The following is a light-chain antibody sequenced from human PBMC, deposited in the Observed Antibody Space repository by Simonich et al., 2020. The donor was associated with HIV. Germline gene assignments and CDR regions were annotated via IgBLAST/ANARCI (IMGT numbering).Light chain of an antibody. Sequence: MTQSPSSLSASTGDRVTITCRASQGIGSYLAWYQQKPGKAPKVLIYAASTLQSGVPSRFSGSGSGTDFTLTISFLQPEDNATYYCQQYNSYPWTFGQGTEVEIK. V-gene: IGKV1-8*01. J-gene: IGKJ1*01. CDR3: QQYNSYPWT. CDR2: AAS. CDR1: QGIGSY.